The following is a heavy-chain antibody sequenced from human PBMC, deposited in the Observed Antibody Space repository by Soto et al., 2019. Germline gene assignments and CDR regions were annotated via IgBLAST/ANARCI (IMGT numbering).Heavy chain of an antibody. Sequence: SVKVSCKASGGTFSSYAISWVRQAPGQGLEWMGGIIPIFGTANYAQKFQGRVTITADESTSTAYMELSSLRSEDTAVYYCARDIVVVPAPLGGMDVWGQGTTVTVSS. CDR2: IIPIFGTA. V-gene: IGHV1-69*13. CDR3: ARDIVVVPAPLGGMDV. J-gene: IGHJ6*02. D-gene: IGHD2-2*01. CDR1: GGTFSSYA.